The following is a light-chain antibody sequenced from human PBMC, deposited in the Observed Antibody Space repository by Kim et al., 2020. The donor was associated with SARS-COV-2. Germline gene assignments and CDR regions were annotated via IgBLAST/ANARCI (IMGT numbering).Light chain of an antibody. Sequence: PGETATPACRASHSIISSLAWYQQKPGQAPRGLIYGASARATGIPARFSGSGSGTEFTLTISNLQSEDFAVYYCQHYAYWRAFGQGTRLEIK. CDR1: HSIISS. CDR2: GAS. V-gene: IGKV3-15*01. CDR3: QHYAYWRA. J-gene: IGKJ5*01.